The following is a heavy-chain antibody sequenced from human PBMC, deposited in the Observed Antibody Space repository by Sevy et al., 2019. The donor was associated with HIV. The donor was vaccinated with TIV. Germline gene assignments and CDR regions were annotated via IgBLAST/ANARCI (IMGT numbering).Heavy chain of an antibody. D-gene: IGHD5-18*01. Sequence: GGSLRLSCVASGFTFSDSWMTWVRQAPGKGLERIAFINEDGSRLGYVDSVRGRFTISRGNTKNSLYLQMNSLRAEETAVYFCARDRAYSALDYWGQGTLVTVSS. CDR1: GFTFSDSW. V-gene: IGHV3-7*01. CDR3: ARDRAYSALDY. CDR2: INEDGSRL. J-gene: IGHJ4*02.